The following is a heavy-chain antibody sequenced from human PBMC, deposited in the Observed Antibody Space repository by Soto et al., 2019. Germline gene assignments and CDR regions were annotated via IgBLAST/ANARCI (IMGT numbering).Heavy chain of an antibody. CDR2: ISSSSSTI. CDR1: GFTFSSYS. D-gene: IGHD3-22*01. CDR3: ARGAYYYDSSDLSY. J-gene: IGHJ4*02. V-gene: IGHV3-48*01. Sequence: EVQLVESGGGLVQPGGSLRLSCAASGFTFSSYSMNWVRQAPGKGLEWVSYISSSSSTIYYADSVKGRFTISRDNAKNSLYLQMNSLRAEDTAVYYCARGAYYYDSSDLSYWGQGTLVTFSS.